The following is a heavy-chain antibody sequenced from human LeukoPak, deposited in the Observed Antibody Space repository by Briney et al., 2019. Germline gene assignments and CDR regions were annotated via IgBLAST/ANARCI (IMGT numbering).Heavy chain of an antibody. D-gene: IGHD3-16*01. J-gene: IGHJ4*02. CDR2: IHYTGNT. CDR1: GVSISSSY. V-gene: IGHV4-59*08. Sequence: SETLSLTCTVSGVSISSSYWSWIRQPPGKGLEWIGFIHYTGNTNHNPSLKNRVTISVDTSKSHFSLKLRSVTAADTAVYYCARFGSDTYGYKYYFDYWGQGALVTVSS. CDR3: ARFGSDTYGYKYYFDY.